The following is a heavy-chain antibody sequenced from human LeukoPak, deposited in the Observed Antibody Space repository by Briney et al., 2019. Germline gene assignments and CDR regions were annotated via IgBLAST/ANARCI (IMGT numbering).Heavy chain of an antibody. D-gene: IGHD2-2*02. J-gene: IGHJ3*02. Sequence: GGSLRLSCAASGFTFSDYYMSWIRQAPGKGLEWVSYISSSGSTIYYADSVKGRFTISRDNAKNSLYLQMNSLRAEDTAVYYCARLYCSSTSCYNGRDAFDIWGQGTMVTVSS. V-gene: IGHV3-11*04. CDR3: ARLYCSSTSCYNGRDAFDI. CDR1: GFTFSDYY. CDR2: ISSSGSTI.